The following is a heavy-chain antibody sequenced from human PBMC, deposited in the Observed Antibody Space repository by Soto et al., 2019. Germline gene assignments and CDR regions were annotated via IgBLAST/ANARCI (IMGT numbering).Heavy chain of an antibody. D-gene: IGHD2-2*01. J-gene: IGHJ6*02. V-gene: IGHV3-23*01. Sequence: GGSLRLSCAASGFTFTSYAMSWVRQAPGKGLEWVAIVSGSAGRTYYADPVNVRFTISKDNFNNTLYLQMNSLRAEDTAVYHCAKVTSARVFYFGLGVRGQGTTVTVSS. CDR1: GFTFTSYA. CDR3: AKVTSARVFYFGLGV. CDR2: VSGSAGRT.